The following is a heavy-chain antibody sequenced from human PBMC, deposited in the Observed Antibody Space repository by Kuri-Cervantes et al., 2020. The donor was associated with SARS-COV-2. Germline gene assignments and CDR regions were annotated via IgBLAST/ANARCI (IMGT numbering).Heavy chain of an antibody. CDR1: GGSFSGYY. V-gene: IGHV4-34*01. Sequence: GSLRLSCAVYGGSFSGYYWSWMRQPPGKGLEWIGEINHSGSTNYNPSLKSRVTISVNTTKNQFSLKQSSVTAADTAVYYCARGGFMVVVRRYFDYWGQGTLVTVSS. D-gene: IGHD3-22*01. J-gene: IGHJ4*02. CDR3: ARGGFMVVVRRYFDY. CDR2: INHSGST.